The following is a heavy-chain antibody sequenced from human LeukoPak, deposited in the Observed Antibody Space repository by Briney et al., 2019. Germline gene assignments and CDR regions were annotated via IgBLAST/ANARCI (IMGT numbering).Heavy chain of an antibody. D-gene: IGHD3-22*01. Sequence: SETLSLTCTVSGDSLSRDNNYWSWLRQPAGKGLEWIARIYTSGSSICNPSLKSRVTISINTSKNQFSLNLSSVTAADTAIYYCARDMILFPYNWFDPWGQGILVTVSS. CDR3: ARDMILFPYNWFDP. CDR2: IYTSGSS. V-gene: IGHV4-61*02. CDR1: GDSLSRDNNY. J-gene: IGHJ5*02.